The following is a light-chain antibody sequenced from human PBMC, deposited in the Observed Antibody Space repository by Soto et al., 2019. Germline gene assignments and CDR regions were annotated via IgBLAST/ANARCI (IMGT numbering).Light chain of an antibody. J-gene: IGLJ1*01. CDR2: GNS. V-gene: IGLV1-44*01. Sequence: QSVLTQPPSASGTPGQSVTISCFGSSSNIGSNTVSWYQQLPGTAPKVLIFGNSNRPSGVPVPDRFSGSKSGTSASLAITGLQAEDEGDYYCQSYDSTLDARYVFGTGTKLTVL. CDR3: QSYDSTLDARYV. CDR1: SSNIGSNT.